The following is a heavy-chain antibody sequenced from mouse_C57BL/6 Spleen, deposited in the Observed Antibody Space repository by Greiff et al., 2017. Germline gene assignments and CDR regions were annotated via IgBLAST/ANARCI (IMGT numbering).Heavy chain of an antibody. CDR1: GYTFTDYN. J-gene: IGHJ4*01. CDR2: INPNNGGT. Sequence: EVQLVESGPELVKPGASVKIPCKASGYTFTDYNMDWVKQSHGKSLEWIGDINPNNGGTIYNQKFKGKATLTVDKSSSTAYMELRSLTSEDTAVYYCARPNWDYYYAMDYWGQGTSVTVSS. D-gene: IGHD4-1*01. V-gene: IGHV1-18*01. CDR3: ARPNWDYYYAMDY.